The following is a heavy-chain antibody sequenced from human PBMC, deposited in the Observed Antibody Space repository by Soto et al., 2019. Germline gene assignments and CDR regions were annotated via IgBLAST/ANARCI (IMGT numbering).Heavy chain of an antibody. Sequence: PVRSLRLSCVASGCSLSNYNLNCVRQAPGKGLERVSYISSSSTIIYYADSVKTRLTISRDNAKNSLYLQMNSLRDEDPAVLYCARDGSSNIMDVWSQSATGTVSS. J-gene: IGHJ6*02. V-gene: IGHV3-48*02. CDR2: ISSSSTII. CDR1: GCSLSNYN. D-gene: IGHD2-2*01. CDR3: ARDGSSNIMDV.